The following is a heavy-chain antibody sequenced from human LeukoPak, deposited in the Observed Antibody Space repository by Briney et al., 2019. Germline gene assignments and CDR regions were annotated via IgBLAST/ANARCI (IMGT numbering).Heavy chain of an antibody. CDR3: ARGPYYDSSKTSAFDI. J-gene: IGHJ3*02. Sequence: SETLSLTCAVSGGSISSSNWWSWVRQPPGKGLEWIGEIYHSGSTNYNPSLKSRVTMSVDTSKDHFSLKLTSVTAADTAVYYCARGPYYDSSKTSAFDIWGQGTMVTVSS. CDR2: IYHSGST. D-gene: IGHD3-22*01. CDR1: GGSISSSNW. V-gene: IGHV4-4*02.